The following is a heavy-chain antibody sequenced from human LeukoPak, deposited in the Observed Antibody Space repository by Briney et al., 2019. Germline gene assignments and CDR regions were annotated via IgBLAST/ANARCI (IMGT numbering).Heavy chain of an antibody. J-gene: IGHJ4*02. Sequence: LPGGSLRLSCAASGFTFSSYGMHWVRQAPGKGLEWVALIRYDGSNKYYAESVKGRFTISRDNSKNTLYLQMNSLRAEDTAVYYCARDPTDYGTNTFDYWGQGTLVTVSS. CDR3: ARDPTDYGTNTFDY. D-gene: IGHD4/OR15-4a*01. V-gene: IGHV3-30*02. CDR2: IRYDGSNK. CDR1: GFTFSSYG.